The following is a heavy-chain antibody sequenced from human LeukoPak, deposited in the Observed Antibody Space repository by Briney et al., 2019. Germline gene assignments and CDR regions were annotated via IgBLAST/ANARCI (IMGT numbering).Heavy chain of an antibody. CDR3: ARDNVGALDY. CDR1: GFTFSTYW. J-gene: IGHJ4*01. Sequence: PGGSLRLSCVASGFTFSTYWMAWGRQAPGKGLEWGANMKQDGSARHYADSVKGRFSISRDNSKNSVYLQMDSLRAEDTALYYCARDNVGALDYWGHGTLVTVSS. V-gene: IGHV3-7*01. CDR2: MKQDGSAR. D-gene: IGHD1-26*01.